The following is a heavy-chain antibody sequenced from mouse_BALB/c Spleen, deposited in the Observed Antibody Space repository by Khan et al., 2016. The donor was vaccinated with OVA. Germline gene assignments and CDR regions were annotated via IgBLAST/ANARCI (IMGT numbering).Heavy chain of an antibody. CDR3: ASHLTGSFAY. CDR1: GFSFSAYG. V-gene: IGHV5-6*01. CDR2: INSDGYHT. J-gene: IGHJ3*01. Sequence: EVQLVESGGDLMKPGGSLKLSCAASGFSFSAYGMSWVRQTPDKRLEWVATINSDGYHTYYPDSVQGRFTISRNNAKNTLYLQMSSLKSEDTAMYYCASHLTGSFAYGGQGTLVTVSA. D-gene: IGHD4-1*01.